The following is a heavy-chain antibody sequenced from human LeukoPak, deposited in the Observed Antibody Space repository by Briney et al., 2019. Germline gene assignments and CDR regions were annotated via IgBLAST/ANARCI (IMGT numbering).Heavy chain of an antibody. CDR2: ISYDGSNK. CDR1: GFTFSSYA. CDR3: AKAGSIRFDY. V-gene: IGHV3-30*04. J-gene: IGHJ4*02. Sequence: GGSLRLPCAASGFTFSSYAMDWVRQAPGKGLEWVAGISYDGSNKYYADSVKGRFTISRDNSKNTLYLQMNSLRAEDTAVYYCAKAGSIRFDYWGQGTLVTVSS. D-gene: IGHD1-26*01.